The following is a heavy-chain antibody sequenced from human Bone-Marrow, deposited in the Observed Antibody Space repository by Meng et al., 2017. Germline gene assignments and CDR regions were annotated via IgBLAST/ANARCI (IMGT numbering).Heavy chain of an antibody. CDR1: GDSISSTPYF. V-gene: IGHV4-39*07. CDR3: ARVVVFYLDSGGSFSFDY. J-gene: IGHJ4*02. Sequence: SETLSLTCEVSGDSISSTPYFWGWVRQPPGKGLEWIGNIYFSGSTYFNPSLKSRVTISIDTSQNQFSLRLNSVTAADTAVYYCARVVVFYLDSGGSFSFDYWGQGALVTVSS. D-gene: IGHD2-15*01. CDR2: IYFSGST.